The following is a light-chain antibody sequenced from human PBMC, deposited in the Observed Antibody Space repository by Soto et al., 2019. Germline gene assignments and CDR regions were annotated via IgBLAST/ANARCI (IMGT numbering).Light chain of an antibody. CDR3: QHRSNWPLT. CDR1: QSISSNF. CDR2: DAS. Sequence: MVLTQSPGTLSLSPGERGTLSCRASQSISSNFVAWYQQKPGQAPRLLIYDASSRAAGIPARFSGSGSGTHFTLTISSLEPEDFAVYYCQHRSNWPLTFGGGTKVDIK. J-gene: IGKJ4*01. V-gene: IGKV3D-20*02.